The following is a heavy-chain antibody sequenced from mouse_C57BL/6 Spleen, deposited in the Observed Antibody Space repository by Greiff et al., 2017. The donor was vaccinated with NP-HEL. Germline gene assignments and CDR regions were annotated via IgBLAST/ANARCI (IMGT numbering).Heavy chain of an antibody. J-gene: IGHJ2*01. Sequence: QVQLQQSGPELVKPGASVKISCKASGYAFSSSWMNWVKQRPGKGLEWIGRIYPGDGDTNYNGKFKGKATLTADKSYSTAYMQLSSLTSEDSAIYFCARWGTTVVPYDLDYWGQGTTLTVSS. CDR2: IYPGDGDT. CDR1: GYAFSSSW. V-gene: IGHV1-82*01. CDR3: ARWGTTVVPYDLDY. D-gene: IGHD1-1*01.